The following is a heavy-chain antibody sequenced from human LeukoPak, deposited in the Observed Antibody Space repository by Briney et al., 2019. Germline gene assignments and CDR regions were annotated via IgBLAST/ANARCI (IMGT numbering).Heavy chain of an antibody. CDR1: GFPFSSYW. D-gene: IGHD4-23*01. V-gene: IGHV3-7*01. CDR2: IKQDGSKK. Sequence: GGSLRLSCVASGFPFSSYWMTWVRQAPGKGLEWVANIKQDGSKKSYVDSVKGRFTISRDNAKNSLYLQMNSLRAEDTAVYYCARDWATVVTIDYWGQGTLVTVSS. J-gene: IGHJ4*02. CDR3: ARDWATVVTIDY.